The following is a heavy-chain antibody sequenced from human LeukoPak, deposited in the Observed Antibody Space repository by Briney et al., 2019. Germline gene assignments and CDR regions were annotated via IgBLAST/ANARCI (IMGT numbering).Heavy chain of an antibody. V-gene: IGHV3-21*01. CDR1: GFTFSSYT. J-gene: IGHJ6*03. CDR3: ARDPNPSGPGYYYYYYMDV. CDR2: ISSGSSYI. Sequence: GGSLRLSCAASGFTFSSYTMNWVRQAPGKGLEWVSSISSGSSYIYYADSVKGRFTISRDNAKKSLYLQMNSLRAEDTAVYYCARDPNPSGPGYYYYYYMDVWGKGTTVTVSS.